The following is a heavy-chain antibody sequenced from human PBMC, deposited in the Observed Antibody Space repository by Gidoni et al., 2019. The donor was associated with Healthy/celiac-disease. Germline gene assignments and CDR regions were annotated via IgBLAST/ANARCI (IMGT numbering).Heavy chain of an antibody. V-gene: IGHV3-21*01. J-gene: IGHJ6*03. Sequence: EVQLVESGGGLVKPGGSLRLSCAASGFTFSSYRMHWVRPAPRKGLEWVSSIRSSSSYIYYADSVKGRFTISRDNAKNSLYLQMNSLRAEDTAVYYCARDNNIAAAGTHYYYYYMDVWGKGTTVTVSS. CDR3: ARDNNIAAAGTHYYYYYMDV. CDR2: IRSSSSYI. CDR1: GFTFSSYR. D-gene: IGHD6-13*01.